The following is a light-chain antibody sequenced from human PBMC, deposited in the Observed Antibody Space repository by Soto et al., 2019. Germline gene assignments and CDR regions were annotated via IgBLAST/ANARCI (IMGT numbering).Light chain of an antibody. CDR3: QQYNNWPRT. CDR2: DAT. J-gene: IGKJ1*01. Sequence: EIVMTQSPATLSVSPGERDTLSCRASQSLSGNLAWYRQKPGQAPRLLIYDATTRATGIPARFSGSGSGTEFTLTISSLQSEDFAVYYCQQYNNWPRTFGQGTKVEIK. CDR1: QSLSGN. V-gene: IGKV3-15*01.